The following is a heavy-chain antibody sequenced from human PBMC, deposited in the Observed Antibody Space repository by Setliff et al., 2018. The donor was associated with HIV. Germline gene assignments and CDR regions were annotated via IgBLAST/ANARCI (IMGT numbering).Heavy chain of an antibody. CDR2: IRFDGSNK. CDR3: TRARYPSYYDYVWGSYPFDY. CDR1: GFTFRNYC. V-gene: IGHV3-30*02. J-gene: IGHJ4*02. D-gene: IGHD3-16*01. Sequence: PGGSLRLSCAASGFTFRNYCMHWVRQAPGKGLDWGAFIRFDGSNKYYADSVKGRLTISRDDSKSIAYLQMNSLKTEDTAVYYCTRARYPSYYDYVWGSYPFDYWGQGTLVTVSS.